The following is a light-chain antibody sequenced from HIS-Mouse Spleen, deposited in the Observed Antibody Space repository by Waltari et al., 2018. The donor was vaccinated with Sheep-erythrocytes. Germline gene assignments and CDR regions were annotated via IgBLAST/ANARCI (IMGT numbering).Light chain of an antibody. CDR3: QAWDSSTAWV. CDR1: KLGDNY. J-gene: IGLJ3*02. Sequence: SYELTQPPSVSVSPGQTASITCSGDKLGDNYAGWYQQKPGQSPVLVIYQDSKRPSGIPERFSGSNSGNTATLTISGTQAMDEADYYCQAWDSSTAWVFGGGTKLTVL. V-gene: IGLV3-1*01. CDR2: QDS.